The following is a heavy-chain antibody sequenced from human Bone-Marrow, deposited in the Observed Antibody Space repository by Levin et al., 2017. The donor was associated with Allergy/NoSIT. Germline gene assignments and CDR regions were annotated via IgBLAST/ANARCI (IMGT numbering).Heavy chain of an antibody. CDR1: GFTFSNAW. CDR3: TTGRLIAPAGTNY. J-gene: IGHJ4*02. D-gene: IGHD6-13*01. V-gene: IGHV3-15*01. Sequence: GGSLRLSCAVPGFTFSNAWMSWVRQAPGKRLEWVGRIRSKAYNETTDYAAPVKGRFTISRDDSKSMLFLQMSSLRMEDTAVYYCTTGRLIAPAGTNYWGQGTLVTGSS. CDR2: IRSKAYNETT.